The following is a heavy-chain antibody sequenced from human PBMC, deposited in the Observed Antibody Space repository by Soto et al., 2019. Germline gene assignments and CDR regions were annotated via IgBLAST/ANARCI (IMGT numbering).Heavy chain of an antibody. CDR1: GGTFSSYA. D-gene: IGHD4-4*01. Sequence: SVKISCKASGGTFSSYAISWVREAPVQGLEWMGGIIPIFDTANYAQKFQGRVTITADESTSTAYMELSSLRSEDTAVYYCARAMTTVTTAVDYWGQGTLVTVSS. CDR3: ARAMTTVTTAVDY. J-gene: IGHJ4*02. V-gene: IGHV1-69*01. CDR2: IIPIFDTA.